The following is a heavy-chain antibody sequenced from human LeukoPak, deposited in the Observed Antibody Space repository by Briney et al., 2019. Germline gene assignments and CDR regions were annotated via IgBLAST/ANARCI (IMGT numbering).Heavy chain of an antibody. V-gene: IGHV3-15*01. CDR3: TTGPYDYGSGTYYH. J-gene: IGHJ4*02. Sequence: GGSLRLSCAASGFTFSNAWMSRVRQAPGKGLEWVGRIKSKTDGGTTDYAAPVKGRFTISRDDSKNTLYVQMNSLKTEDTAVYYCTTGPYDYGSGTYYHWGQGTLVTVSS. CDR1: GFTFSNAW. D-gene: IGHD3-10*01. CDR2: IKSKTDGGTT.